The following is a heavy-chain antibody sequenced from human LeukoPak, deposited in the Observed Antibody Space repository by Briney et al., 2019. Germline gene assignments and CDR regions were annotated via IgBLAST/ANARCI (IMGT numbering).Heavy chain of an antibody. CDR2: IIPIFGTA. Sequence: GASVKVSCKASGGTFSSYAISWVRQAPGQGLEWMGGIIPIFGTANYAQKFQGRVTITTDESTSTAYMELSSLRSEDTAVYYCARGSGCSSTSCYYFDYWGQGTLVTVSS. V-gene: IGHV1-69*05. CDR3: ARGSGCSSTSCYYFDY. D-gene: IGHD2-2*01. J-gene: IGHJ4*02. CDR1: GGTFSSYA.